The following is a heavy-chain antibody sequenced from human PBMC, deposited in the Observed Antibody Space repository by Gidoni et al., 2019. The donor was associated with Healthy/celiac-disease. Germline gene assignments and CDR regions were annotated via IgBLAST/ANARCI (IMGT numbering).Heavy chain of an antibody. D-gene: IGHD3-16*01. V-gene: IGHV3-23*01. Sequence: DVQLLEPGGDLVPPGGSLILSCPYSDFTFSSYAMSWVRQAPGRGLEWVSAIRGSVGSTYYADSVKGRFTISRYNSKNTLYLQMNSLRAEDTAVYYCAKVGWFDPWGQGTLVTVSS. J-gene: IGHJ5*02. CDR3: AKVGWFDP. CDR1: DFTFSSYA. CDR2: IRGSVGST.